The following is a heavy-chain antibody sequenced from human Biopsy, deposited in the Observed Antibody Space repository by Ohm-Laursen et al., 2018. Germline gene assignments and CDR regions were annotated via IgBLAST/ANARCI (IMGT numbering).Heavy chain of an antibody. D-gene: IGHD3-22*01. J-gene: IGHJ2*01. CDR3: ARDRGYYSDRTVPGYFDL. Sequence: GTLSLTCIVSGDSISSYYWSWIRQPPGKGLQWIGYVYYTGCTDYNPSLQSRVTISVDTSKNHFSLRLRSVTPADTSIYYRARDRGYYSDRTVPGYFDLWGRGTLVTVSS. CDR2: VYYTGCT. V-gene: IGHV4-59*01. CDR1: GDSISSYY.